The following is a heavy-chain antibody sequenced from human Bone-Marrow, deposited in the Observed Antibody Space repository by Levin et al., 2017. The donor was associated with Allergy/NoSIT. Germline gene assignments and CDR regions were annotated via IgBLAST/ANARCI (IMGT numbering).Heavy chain of an antibody. V-gene: IGHV1-46*01. CDR2: INPSGGST. D-gene: IGHD6-13*01. J-gene: IGHJ4*02. CDR1: GYTFTSYY. Sequence: PGESLKISCKASGYTFTSYYMHWVRQAPGQGLEWMGIINPSGGSTTYAQKFQGRVTMTRDTSTSTVYMDLSSLRSEDTAVYYCARDRIAVAATGGDYWGQGTLVTVSS. CDR3: ARDRIAVAATGGDY.